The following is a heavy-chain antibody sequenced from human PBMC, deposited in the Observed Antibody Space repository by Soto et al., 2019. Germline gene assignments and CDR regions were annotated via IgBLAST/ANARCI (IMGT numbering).Heavy chain of an antibody. CDR3: ARFHSSSHNFDY. D-gene: IGHD6-13*01. J-gene: IGHJ4*02. CDR1: GFTFSSYA. Sequence: GGSLRLSCAASGFTFSSYAMHWVRQAPGKGLEWVAVISYDGSNKYYADSVKGRFTISRDNSKNTLYLQMNSLRAEDTAVYYCARFHSSSHNFDYWGQGTLVTV. CDR2: ISYDGSNK. V-gene: IGHV3-30-3*01.